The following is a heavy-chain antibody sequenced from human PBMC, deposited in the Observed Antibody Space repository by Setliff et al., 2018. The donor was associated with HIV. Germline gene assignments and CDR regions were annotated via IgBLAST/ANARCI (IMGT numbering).Heavy chain of an antibody. CDR1: GLTDTYNY. CDR2: IYAGGST. Sequence: LRLSCAASGLTDTYNYMSWVRQAPGKGLEWVSVIYAGGSTYYADSVKGRFSISRDNAKNSLYLQMNSLRAEDTAVYYCARDSRTGYFDSWGQGTLVTVS. J-gene: IGHJ4*02. CDR3: ARDSRTGYFDS. V-gene: IGHV3-53*01. D-gene: IGHD2-2*01.